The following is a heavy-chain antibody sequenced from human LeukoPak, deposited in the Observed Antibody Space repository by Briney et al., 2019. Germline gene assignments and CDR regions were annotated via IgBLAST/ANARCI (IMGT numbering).Heavy chain of an antibody. Sequence: ASVKVSCKASGYTFTSYYMHWVRQAPGQGLEWMGIINPSGGSTSYAQKFQGRVTMTRDTSTSTVYMELSSLRSEDTAVYYCARVDRYSSGWYIKYYYDSSGYFLAYWGQGTLVTVSS. CDR3: ARVDRYSSGWYIKYYYDSSGYFLAY. CDR1: GYTFTSYY. J-gene: IGHJ4*02. CDR2: INPSGGST. D-gene: IGHD3-22*01. V-gene: IGHV1-46*01.